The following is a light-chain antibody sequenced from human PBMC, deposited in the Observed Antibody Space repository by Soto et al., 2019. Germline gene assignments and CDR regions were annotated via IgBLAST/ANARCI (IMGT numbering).Light chain of an antibody. V-gene: IGLV2-14*03. CDR1: SSDVGGHNY. Sequence: QSALTQPASVSGSPGQSITISCTGTSSDVGGHNYVSWYRHHPGKAPKLMIYDVSKRPSGVSNRFSGSKSGNTASLTISGLQAEDEADYYCSSYTSNNTPFVFGTGTKLTVL. J-gene: IGLJ1*01. CDR2: DVS. CDR3: SSYTSNNTPFV.